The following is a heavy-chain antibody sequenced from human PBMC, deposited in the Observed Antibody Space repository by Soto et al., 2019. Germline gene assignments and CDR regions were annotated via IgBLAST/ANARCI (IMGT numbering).Heavy chain of an antibody. CDR1: CDSISSYY. CDR3: ARGWLSSTYYYGLDV. V-gene: IGHV4-4*07. Sequence: SETLSLTCTVSCDSISSYYWSWIRQPAGKGLEWIGRIYTSGSTNYNPSLKSRVTMSVDASKNQFSLKLSSVTAADTAVYYCARGWLSSTYYYGLDVWGQGTLVTVSS. J-gene: IGHJ6*02. D-gene: IGHD6-13*01. CDR2: IYTSGST.